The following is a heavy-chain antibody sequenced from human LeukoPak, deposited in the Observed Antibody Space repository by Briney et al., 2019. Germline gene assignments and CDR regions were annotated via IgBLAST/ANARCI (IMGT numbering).Heavy chain of an antibody. CDR2: ISSGSSTI. J-gene: IGHJ4*02. Sequence: SGGSLRLSCAASGFTFSNSNMNWVRQAPGKGLEWLSYISSGSSTIYYADSVKGRFTISRDNAKNSLYLQMNSLRAEDTAVYYCARAATSYSYGYYYWGQGTLVTVSS. CDR3: ARAATSYSYGYYY. D-gene: IGHD5-18*01. CDR1: GFTFSNSN. V-gene: IGHV3-48*04.